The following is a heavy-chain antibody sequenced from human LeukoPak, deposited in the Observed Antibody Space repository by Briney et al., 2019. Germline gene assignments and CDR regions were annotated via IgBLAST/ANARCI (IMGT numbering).Heavy chain of an antibody. CDR3: ARDSDFWSRYNGANWFDP. V-gene: IGHV4-59*12. J-gene: IGHJ5*02. Sequence: KASETLSLTCTVSGGSISSYYWSWIRQPPGKGLEWIGYIYYSGSTNYNPSLKSRVTISVDTSKNQFSLKLSSVTAADTAVYYCARDSDFWSRYNGANWFDPWGQGTLVTVSS. CDR1: GGSISSYY. D-gene: IGHD3-3*01. CDR2: IYYSGST.